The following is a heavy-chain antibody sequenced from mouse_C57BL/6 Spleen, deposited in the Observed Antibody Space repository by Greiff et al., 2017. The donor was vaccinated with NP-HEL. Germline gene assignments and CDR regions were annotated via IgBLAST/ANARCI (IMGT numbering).Heavy chain of an antibody. V-gene: IGHV1-19*01. CDR1: GYTFTDYY. CDR2: INPYNGGT. CDR3: SRRDYGSSEGFAY. Sequence: EVQLQQSGPVLVKPGASVKMSCKASGYTFTDYYMNWVKQSHGKSLEWIGVINPYNGGTSYNQKFKGKAKLTVDKSTSTAYMELNSLTSEDSAVYYCSRRDYGSSEGFAYWGQGTLVTVSA. D-gene: IGHD1-1*01. J-gene: IGHJ3*01.